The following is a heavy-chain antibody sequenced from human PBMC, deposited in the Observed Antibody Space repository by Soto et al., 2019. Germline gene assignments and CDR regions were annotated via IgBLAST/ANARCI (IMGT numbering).Heavy chain of an antibody. Sequence: PGGSLRLSCAASGFTFSSYGMHWVRQAPGKGLEWVAVIWYDGSNKYYADSVKGRFTISRDNSKNTLYLQMNSLRAEDTAVYYCARDLQLAAAGTLEYYYYGMDVWGQGTTVTVSS. CDR1: GFTFSSYG. D-gene: IGHD6-13*01. CDR2: IWYDGSNK. J-gene: IGHJ6*02. V-gene: IGHV3-33*01. CDR3: ARDLQLAAAGTLEYYYYGMDV.